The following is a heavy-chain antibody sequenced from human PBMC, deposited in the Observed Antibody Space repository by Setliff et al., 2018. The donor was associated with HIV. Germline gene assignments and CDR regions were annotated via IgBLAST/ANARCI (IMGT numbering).Heavy chain of an antibody. D-gene: IGHD3-10*01. CDR3: ARIPSSRGIIEAYYYAMDV. V-gene: IGHV3-21*06. Sequence: PGESLKISCAASGFTFSSYNMNWVRQAPGKGLEWVSSISSTSTYAYYADSLKGRFTTSRDNAKNSLYLQMNSLRAEDTAVYYCARIPSSRGIIEAYYYAMDVWGQGTTVTVSS. J-gene: IGHJ6*02. CDR2: ISSTSTYA. CDR1: GFTFSSYN.